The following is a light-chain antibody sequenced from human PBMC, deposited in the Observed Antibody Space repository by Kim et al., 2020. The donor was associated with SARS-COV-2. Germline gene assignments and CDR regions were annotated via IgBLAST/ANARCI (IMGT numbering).Light chain of an antibody. Sequence: SITISCTGTSSYVGGYNYVSWYQQHPGKAPNLMIYDVNNRPSGVSNRFSGAKSGNTASLTISGLQAEDEADYYCSSYTSSSTPVVFGGGTQLTVL. CDR3: SSYTSSSTPVV. J-gene: IGLJ2*01. V-gene: IGLV2-14*04. CDR2: DVN. CDR1: SSYVGGYNY.